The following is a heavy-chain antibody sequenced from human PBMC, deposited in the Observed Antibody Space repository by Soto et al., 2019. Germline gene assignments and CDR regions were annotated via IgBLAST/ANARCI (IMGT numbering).Heavy chain of an antibody. D-gene: IGHD3-10*01. CDR2: IYYSGST. V-gene: IGHV4-30-4*01. CDR1: GGSISSGDYY. Sequence: SETLSLTCTVSGGSISSGDYYWSWIRQPPGKGLEWIGYIYYSGSTYYNPSLKSRATISVDTSKNQFPLKLSPVTAADTAVYYCARDLVRGVIDYWGQGTLVTVSS. J-gene: IGHJ4*02. CDR3: ARDLVRGVIDY.